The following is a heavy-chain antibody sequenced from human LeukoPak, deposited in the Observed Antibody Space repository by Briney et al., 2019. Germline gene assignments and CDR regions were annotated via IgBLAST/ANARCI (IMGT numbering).Heavy chain of an antibody. CDR2: ISSSGSTV. CDR3: ARVAGAMVHRDAFDN. J-gene: IGHJ3*02. D-gene: IGHD5-18*01. V-gene: IGHV3-11*01. Sequence: PGGSLRLSCAASGFTFSDFYMSWIRQAPGKGLEWVSYISSSGSTVYYADSVEGRFTISRDNAKNSLSLQMNSLRAEDTAVYYCARVAGAMVHRDAFDNWGQGTMVTVSS. CDR1: GFTFSDFY.